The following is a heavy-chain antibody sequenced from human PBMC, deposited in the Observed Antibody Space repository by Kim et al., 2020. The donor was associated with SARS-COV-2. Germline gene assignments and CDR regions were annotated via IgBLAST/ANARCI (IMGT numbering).Heavy chain of an antibody. CDR3: ARARHSYGKRHYYGMDV. D-gene: IGHD5-18*01. V-gene: IGHV4-34*01. CDR1: GGSFSGYY. Sequence: SETLSLTCAVYGGSFSGYYWSWIRQPPGKGLEWIGEINHSGSTNYNPSLKSRVTISVDTSKNQFSLKLSSVTAADTAVYYCARARHSYGKRHYYGMDVWGQGTTVTFSS. J-gene: IGHJ6*02. CDR2: INHSGST.